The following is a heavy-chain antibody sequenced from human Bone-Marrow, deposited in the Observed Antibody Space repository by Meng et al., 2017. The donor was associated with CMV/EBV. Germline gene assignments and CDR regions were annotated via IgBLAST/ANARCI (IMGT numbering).Heavy chain of an antibody. V-gene: IGHV4-34*01. J-gene: IGHJ5*02. CDR2: INHSGIT. D-gene: IGHD2-2*01. CDR1: GGSFSGYY. CDR3: ARGRTFYCSSTTCYLDWLDP. Sequence: SETLSLTCVVHGGSFSGYYWTWMRQSPGQGLEWIGEINHSGITNYNPSLKSRVTISIDTSKNQFSLRLRSVTAADTAVYYCARGRTFYCSSTTCYLDWLDPWGQGTLVTVSS.